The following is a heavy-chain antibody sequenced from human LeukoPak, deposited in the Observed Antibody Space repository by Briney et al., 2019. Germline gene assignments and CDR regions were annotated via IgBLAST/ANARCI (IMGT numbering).Heavy chain of an antibody. J-gene: IGHJ4*02. CDR1: GGSISSGDYH. CDR3: ARAAGWNYLDY. V-gene: IGHV4-30-4*08. Sequence: SETLSLTCTVSGGSISSGDYHWSSIRQPPGKGLDWIGYIYYSGSTYYNPSLKSRVTISVDTSKNQFSLKLSSVTAADTAVYYCARAAGWNYLDYWGQGTLVTVSS. D-gene: IGHD1-7*01. CDR2: IYYSGST.